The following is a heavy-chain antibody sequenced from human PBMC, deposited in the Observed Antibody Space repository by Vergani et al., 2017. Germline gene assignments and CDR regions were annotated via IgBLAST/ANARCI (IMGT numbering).Heavy chain of an antibody. D-gene: IGHD6-19*01. J-gene: IGHJ4*02. CDR3: ASPIAVAGTPIDY. CDR1: GGSISSSSYY. V-gene: IGHV4-39*01. CDR2: IYYSGST. Sequence: QLQLQESGPGLVKPSETLSLTCTVSGGSISSSSYYWGWIRQPPGKGLEWIGSIYYSGSTYYNPSLKSRVTISVDTSKNQFSLKLSSVTAADTAVYYCASPIAVAGTPIDYWGQGTLVTVSS.